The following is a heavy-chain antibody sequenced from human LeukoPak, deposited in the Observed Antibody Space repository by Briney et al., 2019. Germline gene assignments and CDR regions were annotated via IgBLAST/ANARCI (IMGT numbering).Heavy chain of an antibody. CDR1: GFTFSSYS. J-gene: IGHJ6*03. CDR2: ISSCSSYI. Sequence: GGSLRLSCAASGFTFSSYSMNWVRQAPGKGLEWVSSISSCSSYIYYADSVKGRFTISRDNAKNSLYLQINSLRAEDTAVYYCARDFPPQYYDYVWGSLYYYYYMDVWGKGTTVTVSS. V-gene: IGHV3-21*01. CDR3: ARDFPPQYYDYVWGSLYYYYYMDV. D-gene: IGHD3-16*01.